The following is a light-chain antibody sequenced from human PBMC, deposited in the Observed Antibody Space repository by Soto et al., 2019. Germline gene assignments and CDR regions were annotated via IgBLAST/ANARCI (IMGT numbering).Light chain of an antibody. CDR2: ANT. Sequence: QSVLTQPPSVSGAPGQRVTISCTGSTSNIGAGFEVHWYQHVPGKAPKLLIYANTNRPSGVPDRFSGSKSGNTASLAITWLQAEDEADYYCQSYDPSLSALYVFGTGTKVTVL. CDR3: QSYDPSLSALYV. J-gene: IGLJ1*01. CDR1: TSNIGAGFE. V-gene: IGLV1-40*01.